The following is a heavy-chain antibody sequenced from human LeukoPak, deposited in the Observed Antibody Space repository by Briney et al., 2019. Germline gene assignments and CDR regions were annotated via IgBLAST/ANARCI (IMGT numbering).Heavy chain of an antibody. D-gene: IGHD2-2*02. V-gene: IGHV4-59*01. CDR3: ARGKPYNYYYYMDV. J-gene: IGHJ6*03. Sequence: SETLSLTCTVSGGSISSYYWSWIQQPPGKGLEWIGYIYYSGSTNYNPSLKSRVTISVDTSKNQFSLKLSSVTAADTAVYYCARGKPYNYYYYMDVWGKGTTVTVSS. CDR1: GGSISSYY. CDR2: IYYSGST.